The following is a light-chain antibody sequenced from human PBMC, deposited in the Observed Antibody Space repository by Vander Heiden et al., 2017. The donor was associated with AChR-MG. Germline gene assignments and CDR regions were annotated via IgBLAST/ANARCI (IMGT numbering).Light chain of an antibody. V-gene: IGLV2-11*01. CDR3: CSYAGNSYT. Sequence: QSALTQPLSVSASPGQSVTISCTVTSSDVAVSTYVSCSQQHPGKAPKLMIFEVSERPSGVPDRFSGSKSGNTASLTISGLQAEDEADYYCCSYAGNSYTFGAGTKVTVL. CDR2: EVS. CDR1: SSDVAVSTY. J-gene: IGLJ1*01.